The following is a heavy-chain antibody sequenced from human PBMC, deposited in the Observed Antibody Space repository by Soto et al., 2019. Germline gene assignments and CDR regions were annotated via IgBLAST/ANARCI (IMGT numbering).Heavy chain of an antibody. Sequence: ASVKVSCKASGGTFSSYAISWVRQAPGQGLEWMGGIIPIFGTANYAQKFQGRVTITADESTSTAYMELSSLRSEDTAVYYCAREDCGPPDCTDYYGMDVWGQGTTVTVSS. J-gene: IGHJ6*02. CDR3: AREDCGPPDCTDYYGMDV. CDR2: IIPIFGTA. D-gene: IGHD2-21*01. CDR1: GGTFSSYA. V-gene: IGHV1-69*13.